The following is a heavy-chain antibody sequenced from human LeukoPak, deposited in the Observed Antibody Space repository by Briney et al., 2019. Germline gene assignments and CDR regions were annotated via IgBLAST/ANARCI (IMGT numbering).Heavy chain of an antibody. D-gene: IGHD4-17*01. CDR3: AREGDYGDSSKSFYYMDV. CDR1: GGSFSGYY. Sequence: SETLSLTCAVYGGSFSGYYWSWIRQPPGKGLEWIGEINHSGSTNYNPSLKSRVTISVDTSKNQFSLKLSSVTAADTAVYYCAREGDYGDSSKSFYYMDVWGKGTTVTVSS. V-gene: IGHV4-34*01. CDR2: INHSGST. J-gene: IGHJ6*03.